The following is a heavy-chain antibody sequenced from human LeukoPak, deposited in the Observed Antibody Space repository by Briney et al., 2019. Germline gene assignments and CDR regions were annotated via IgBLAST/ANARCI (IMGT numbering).Heavy chain of an antibody. CDR1: RFSFSNSW. CDR2: IRGDGGDT. J-gene: IGHJ3*02. V-gene: IGHV3-74*01. D-gene: IGHD2-15*01. CDR3: AAEHGGFDI. Sequence: GRSLRLSCAASRFSFSNSWMHWVRQTPGKGLEWVSSIRGDGGDTTYADSVKGRFTISRDNAKNTLYLQMNSLRADDTAVYYCAAEHGGFDIWGQGTMVTVSS.